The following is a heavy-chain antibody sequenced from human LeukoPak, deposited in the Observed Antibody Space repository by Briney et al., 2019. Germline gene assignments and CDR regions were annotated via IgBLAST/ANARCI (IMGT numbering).Heavy chain of an antibody. Sequence: GGSLRLSCAASGFTFNNHAMSWVRQAPGKGLEWVSFIRGSGASTYYADSVKGRFTISRDNSKNTLYLQMNSLRAEDTAVYYCAKVGYTYGYRTPPEYFQHWGQGTLVTVSS. CDR2: IRGSGAST. D-gene: IGHD5-18*01. V-gene: IGHV3-23*01. J-gene: IGHJ1*01. CDR1: GFTFNNHA. CDR3: AKVGYTYGYRTPPEYFQH.